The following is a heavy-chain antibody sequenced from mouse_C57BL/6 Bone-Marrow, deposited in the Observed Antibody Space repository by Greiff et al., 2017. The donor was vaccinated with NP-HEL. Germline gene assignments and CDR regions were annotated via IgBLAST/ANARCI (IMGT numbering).Heavy chain of an antibody. D-gene: IGHD4-1*01. J-gene: IGHJ3*01. Sequence: ESGPGLVKPSQSLSLTCSVTGYSITSGYYWNWIRQFPGNKLEWMGYISYDGSNNYNPSLKNRISITRDTSKNQFFLKLNSVTTEDTATYYCAINWDGAYWGQGTLVTVSA. CDR3: AINWDGAY. CDR1: GYSITSGYY. V-gene: IGHV3-6*01. CDR2: ISYDGSN.